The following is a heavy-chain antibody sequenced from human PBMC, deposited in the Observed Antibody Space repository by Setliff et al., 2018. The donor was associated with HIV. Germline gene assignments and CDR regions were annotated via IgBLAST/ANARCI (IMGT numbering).Heavy chain of an antibody. Sequence: ASVKVSCKASGYTFTSYGISWVRQATGQGLEWMGWMNPNSGNTGYAQKFQGRLTMTRNTSISTAYMELSSLTSADTAVYYCASGKGVRGVIITGGLDVWGKGTTVTVSS. V-gene: IGHV1-8*02. CDR3: ASGKGVRGVIITGGLDV. J-gene: IGHJ6*04. CDR2: MNPNSGNT. CDR1: GYTFTSYG. D-gene: IGHD3-10*01.